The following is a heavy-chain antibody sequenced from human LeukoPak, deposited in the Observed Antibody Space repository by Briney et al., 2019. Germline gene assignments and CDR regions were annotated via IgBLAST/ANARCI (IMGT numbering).Heavy chain of an antibody. CDR3: ASPLADPSHYYYGMDV. D-gene: IGHD3-3*02. CDR2: INPSGGST. V-gene: IGHV1-46*01. J-gene: IGHJ6*04. CDR1: RYTFTPYY. Sequence: ASVKVSCKASRYTFTPYYMHWVRQAPGHGLEWMGIINPSGGSTSYAQKFQGRVTMTRDTSTSTVYMELSSLRSEDTAVYYCASPLADPSHYYYGMDVWGEGTTVTVSS.